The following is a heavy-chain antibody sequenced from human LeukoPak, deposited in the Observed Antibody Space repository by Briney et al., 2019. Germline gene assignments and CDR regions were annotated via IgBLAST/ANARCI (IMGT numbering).Heavy chain of an antibody. V-gene: IGHV4-59*08. CDR3: ARQDSYGSVYYFDY. Sequence: PSETLSLTCTVSGGSISNYYWSWIRQPPGKGLEWIGYIYYSGSTNYNPSLKSRVTISVGTSKNQFSLKLSSVTAADTAVYYCARQDSYGSVYYFDYWGQGTLVTVSS. J-gene: IGHJ4*02. D-gene: IGHD5-18*01. CDR1: GGSISNYY. CDR2: IYYSGST.